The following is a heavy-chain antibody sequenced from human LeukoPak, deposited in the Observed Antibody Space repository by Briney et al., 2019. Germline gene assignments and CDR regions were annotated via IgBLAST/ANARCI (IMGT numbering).Heavy chain of an antibody. J-gene: IGHJ6*02. CDR3: ARDCSSTSCYVEHYYYYGMDV. Sequence: GASVKVSCKASGYTFTSYDINGVRQAPGQGLEWMGWMNPNSGNTGYAQKFQGRVTMTRNTSISTAYMELSSLRSEDTAVYYCARDCSSTSCYVEHYYYYGMDVWGQGTTVTVSS. CDR1: GYTFTSYD. D-gene: IGHD2-2*01. CDR2: MNPNSGNT. V-gene: IGHV1-8*01.